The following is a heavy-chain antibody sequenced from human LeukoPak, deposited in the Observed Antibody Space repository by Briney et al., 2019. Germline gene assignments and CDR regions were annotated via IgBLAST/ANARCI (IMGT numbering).Heavy chain of an antibody. CDR3: VRGKEEFDYYYYMDV. Sequence: ASVKVSCKASGYTFTSYGISWVRQAPGQGLEWMGWISAYNGNTNYAQKLQGRVTMTRDTSISTAYMELSRLRSDDTAVYYCVRGKEEFDYYYYMDVWGKGTTVTVSS. J-gene: IGHJ6*03. V-gene: IGHV1-18*01. CDR1: GYTFTSYG. CDR2: ISAYNGNT. D-gene: IGHD3-10*01.